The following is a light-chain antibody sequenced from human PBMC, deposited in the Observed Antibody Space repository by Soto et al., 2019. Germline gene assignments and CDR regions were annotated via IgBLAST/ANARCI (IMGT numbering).Light chain of an antibody. CDR1: SSDVGGYNY. CDR2: DAG. CDR3: SSYTTSNTRQIV. V-gene: IGLV2-14*03. J-gene: IGLJ1*01. Sequence: QSALTQPASVSGSPGQSITISCTGTSSDVGGYNYVSWYQHHPGKAPKLMIYDAGNRPSGVSNRFSGSKSGNTASLTISGLQPEDEADYYCSSYTTSNTRQIVLGTGTKLTVL.